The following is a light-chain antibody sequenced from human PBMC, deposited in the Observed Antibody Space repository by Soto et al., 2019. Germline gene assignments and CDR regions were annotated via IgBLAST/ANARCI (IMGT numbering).Light chain of an antibody. J-gene: IGKJ1*01. CDR3: QQYNDWPLT. CDR1: QSVSST. V-gene: IGKV3-15*01. Sequence: ELVWTQSPCTLSLSPGDRATLSFRSSQSVSSTYLAWYQQRPGQAPRLLIYGASTRATGIPARFSGSGSGTEFTLTISSLQSEDFALYYCQQYNDWPLTFGQGTKVDNK. CDR2: GAS.